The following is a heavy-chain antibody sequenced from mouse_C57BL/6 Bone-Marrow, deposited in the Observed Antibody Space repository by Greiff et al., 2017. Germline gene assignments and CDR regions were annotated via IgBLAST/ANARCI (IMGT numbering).Heavy chain of an antibody. CDR1: GYTYTDYA. CDR2: ISTYYGDA. D-gene: IGHD4-1*01. J-gene: IGHJ3*01. Sequence: VKLMESGPELVRPGVSVKISCKGSGYTYTDYAMHWVKQSHAKSLEWIGVISTYYGDASYNQKFKDKATMTVDKSSSTAYMELARLTSEDSAVYYCARSSGTGTGFAYWGQGTLVTVSA. CDR3: ARSSGTGTGFAY. V-gene: IGHV1-67*01.